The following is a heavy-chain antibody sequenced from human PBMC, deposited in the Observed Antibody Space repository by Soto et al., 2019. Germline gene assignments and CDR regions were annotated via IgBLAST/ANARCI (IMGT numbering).Heavy chain of an antibody. CDR2: IYYSAST. D-gene: IGHD3-22*01. Sequence: SETLSLTCTVSGGSISSYYWSWIRQPPGKGVEWIGYIYYSASTNYNPSLKSRVTRSVDTSKNQFSLKLSSVTAADTAVYYCARDNPDYYDSSGYPLGGNWFDPWGQGTLVTSPQ. V-gene: IGHV4-59*01. J-gene: IGHJ5*02. CDR3: ARDNPDYYDSSGYPLGGNWFDP. CDR1: GGSISSYY.